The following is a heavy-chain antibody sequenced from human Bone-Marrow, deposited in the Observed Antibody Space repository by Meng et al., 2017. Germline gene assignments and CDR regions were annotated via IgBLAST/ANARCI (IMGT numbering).Heavy chain of an antibody. CDR1: GYTFTGYY. Sequence: ASVKVSCKASGYTFTGYYMHWVRQAPGQGLEWIGRINPNSGGTNYVQKFQGRVTMTRDTSISTAYMELSRLRSDDPAVYYCASLGGITFGGVIDYWGQGTLVTVSS. J-gene: IGHJ4*02. D-gene: IGHD3-16*01. CDR3: ASLGGITFGGVIDY. V-gene: IGHV1-2*06. CDR2: INPNSGGT.